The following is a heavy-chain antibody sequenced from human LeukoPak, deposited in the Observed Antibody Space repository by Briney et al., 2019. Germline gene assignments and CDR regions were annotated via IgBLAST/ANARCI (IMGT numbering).Heavy chain of an antibody. V-gene: IGHV3-21*01. CDR3: TRDFGGYCSGGRCYSGWSDY. CDR1: GFNFSSHS. CDR2: IISSGSYI. Sequence: GGSLRLSCAASGFNFSSHSTNWVRQAPGKGLEWVSRIISSGSYIYYADSVKGRFTISRDNAKNSLFLQMNSLRAEDTAVYYCTRDFGGYCSGGRCYSGWSDYWGQGTLVTVSS. J-gene: IGHJ4*02. D-gene: IGHD2-15*01.